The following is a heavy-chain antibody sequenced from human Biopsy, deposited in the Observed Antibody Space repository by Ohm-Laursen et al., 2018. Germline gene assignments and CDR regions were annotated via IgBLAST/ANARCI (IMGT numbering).Heavy chain of an antibody. CDR2: IIPIFGTA. CDR3: AADINVWNVNY. Sequence: SSVKVSCKVSGYAVTEFSMHWMRQAPGQGLEWMGGIIPIFGTANYAQKFQGRVTITADESTSTAYVELSSLRSDDTAVYYCAADINVWNVNYWGQGTQVTVSS. D-gene: IGHD1-1*01. CDR1: GYAVTEFS. V-gene: IGHV1-69*01. J-gene: IGHJ4*02.